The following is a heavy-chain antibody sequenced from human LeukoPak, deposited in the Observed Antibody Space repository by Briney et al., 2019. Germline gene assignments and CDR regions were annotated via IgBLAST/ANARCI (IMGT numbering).Heavy chain of an antibody. D-gene: IGHD3-10*01. CDR3: ARHFRPLGIWFGELSPLYFDY. J-gene: IGHJ4*02. V-gene: IGHV4-59*08. Sequence: PSETLSLTCTVSGGSISSYYWSWIRQPPGKGLEWSGYIYYSGSTNYNPSLKSRVTISVDTSKNQFSLKLSSVAAADTAVYYCARHFRPLGIWFGELSPLYFDYWGQGTLVTVSS. CDR1: GGSISSYY. CDR2: IYYSGST.